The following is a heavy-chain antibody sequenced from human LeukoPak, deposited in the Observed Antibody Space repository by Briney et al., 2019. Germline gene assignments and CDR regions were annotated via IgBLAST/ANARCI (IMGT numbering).Heavy chain of an antibody. CDR2: IYPGDSDT. CDR1: GYSFTSYW. Sequence: GESLKIYCKGSGYSFTSYWIGWVRQMPGKGLEWMGVIYPGDSDTRYSPSFQGQVTISADKSSSTAYLQWSGLKAAATAIYYCARLYSSYGIGHFDYWAQGTLVTVSP. CDR3: ARLYSSYGIGHFDY. D-gene: IGHD4-11*01. J-gene: IGHJ4*02. V-gene: IGHV5-51*01.